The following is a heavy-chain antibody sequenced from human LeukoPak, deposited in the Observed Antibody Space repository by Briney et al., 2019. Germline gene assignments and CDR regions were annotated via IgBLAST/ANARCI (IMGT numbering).Heavy chain of an antibody. CDR2: IHYSGTT. V-gene: IGHV4-39*01. J-gene: IGHJ5*02. CDR3: ASRAVAGTNTFDP. Sequence: SETLSLTCSVSSGSISSSSYYWGWIRQPPGKGLEWIGNIHYSGTTYYNPPLKSRVTISVDTSKNQFSLKLSSVTAADTAVYYCASRAVAGTNTFDPWGQGTLVTVSS. CDR1: SGSISSSSYY. D-gene: IGHD6-19*01.